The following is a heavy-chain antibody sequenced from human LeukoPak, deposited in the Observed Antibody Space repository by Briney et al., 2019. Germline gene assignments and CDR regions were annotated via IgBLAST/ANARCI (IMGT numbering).Heavy chain of an antibody. CDR2: INSDGSST. Sequence: PGGSLRLSCAASGFTFSSYWMHWVRQAPGKGLVWVSRINSDGSSTNYADSVKGRFTISRDNAKNTLYLQMNSLRAEDTAVYYCAKRGGMYPAHYFDYWGQGTLVTVSS. D-gene: IGHD3-16*01. V-gene: IGHV3-74*01. CDR3: AKRGGMYPAHYFDY. J-gene: IGHJ4*02. CDR1: GFTFSSYW.